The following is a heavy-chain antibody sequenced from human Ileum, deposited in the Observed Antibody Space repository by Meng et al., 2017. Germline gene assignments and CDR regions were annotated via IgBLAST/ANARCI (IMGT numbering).Heavy chain of an antibody. V-gene: IGHV4-61*08. D-gene: IGHD7-27*01. CDR1: GGSVSSSGYQ. CDR2: AST. CDR3: ARDHWGSLDY. J-gene: IGHJ4*02. Sequence: QGHLQEAGPGLVRPSGTLSLICAVSGGSVSSSGYQWGWIRQPPGKGLEWIGYASTNYNPSLKSRVTISVDTSKNQFSLKLTSVTAADTAVYYCARDHWGSLDYWGQGVLVTVSS.